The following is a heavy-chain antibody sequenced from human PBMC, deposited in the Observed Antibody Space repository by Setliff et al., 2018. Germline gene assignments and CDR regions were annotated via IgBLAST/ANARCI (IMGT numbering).Heavy chain of an antibody. D-gene: IGHD3-3*01. CDR2: INPSGGST. CDR3: ARAGNYNFWSGYPLYYYYYGMDV. Sequence: ASVKVSCKASGYTFTSYYMHWVRQAPGQGLEWMGIINPSGGSTSYAQKFQGRVTMTRDTSTSTVYMELSSLRSEDTAVYYCARAGNYNFWSGYPLYYYYYGMDVWGQGTTVTVSS. J-gene: IGHJ6*02. V-gene: IGHV1-46*01. CDR1: GYTFTSYY.